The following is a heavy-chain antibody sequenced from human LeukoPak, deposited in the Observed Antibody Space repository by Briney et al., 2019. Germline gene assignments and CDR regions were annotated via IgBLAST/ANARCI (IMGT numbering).Heavy chain of an antibody. D-gene: IGHD1-26*01. V-gene: IGHV3-23*01. CDR2: VSGSGDST. J-gene: IGHJ4*02. Sequence: PGGSLRLSCAGAGIPLRGYAMSWVRQAPGKGLEWVSAVSGSGDSTLYADSVRGRFTISRDDSKNTLYLQMNNLRVEDTAVYYCAKDNYTDSYYPFDYWGQGTLVTVSS. CDR3: AKDNYTDSYYPFDY. CDR1: GIPLRGYA.